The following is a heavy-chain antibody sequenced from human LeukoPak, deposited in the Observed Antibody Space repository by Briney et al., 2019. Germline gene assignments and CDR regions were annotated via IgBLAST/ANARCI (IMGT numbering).Heavy chain of an antibody. Sequence: ASVKVSCKASGYTSTSPDINWVGQATGRGLEWLGWMNPRDNTGYAQKFHGRVTLTRDKSINTAYMELSSLRSEDTAVYYCARYTQHYGFDIWGQGTMVTVSA. CDR2: MNPRDNT. CDR3: ARYTQHYGFDI. CDR1: GYTSTSPD. V-gene: IGHV1-8*01. J-gene: IGHJ3*02. D-gene: IGHD3-3*02.